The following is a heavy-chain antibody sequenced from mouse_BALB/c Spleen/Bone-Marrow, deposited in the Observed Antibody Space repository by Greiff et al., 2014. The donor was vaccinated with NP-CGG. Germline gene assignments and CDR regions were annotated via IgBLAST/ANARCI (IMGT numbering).Heavy chain of an antibody. V-gene: IGHV5-9-3*01. CDR1: GFTFSGYA. Sequence: VQLQQSGGGLVKPGGSLKLSCAASGFTFSGYAMSWVRQTPEKRLEWVATISSGGSYTYYPASVKGRFTISRDNAKNTLYLQRSSLMSDDTAMYYCASLSGRDYWGQGTTLTVSA. D-gene: IGHD6-5*01. J-gene: IGHJ2*01. CDR2: ISSGGSYT. CDR3: ASLSGRDY.